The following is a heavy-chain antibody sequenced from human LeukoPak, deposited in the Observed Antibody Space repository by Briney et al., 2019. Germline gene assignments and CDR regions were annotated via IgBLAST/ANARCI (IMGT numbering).Heavy chain of an antibody. J-gene: IGHJ4*02. CDR1: GFTLSSHG. Sequence: GGSLRLSCAASGFTLSSHGMTWVRQAPGKGLEWVSGISHDAFATYYADSAKGRFTISRDTSKNTLFLQMNSLRAEDTAVYYCAKNSQSYFDYWGRGTLVTVSS. V-gene: IGHV3-23*01. D-gene: IGHD4-11*01. CDR2: ISHDAFAT. CDR3: AKNSQSYFDY.